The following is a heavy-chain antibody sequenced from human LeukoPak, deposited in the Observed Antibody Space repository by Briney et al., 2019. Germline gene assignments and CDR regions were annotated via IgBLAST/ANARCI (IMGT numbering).Heavy chain of an antibody. J-gene: IGHJ5*02. V-gene: IGHV3-23*01. CDR3: AKGRGSGSYYIRWVDP. CDR1: GFTFSSYA. D-gene: IGHD3-10*01. Sequence: GGSLRLSCVASGFTFSSYAMSWVRQAPGKGLEWVSAIRGSGGGTDYADSVKGRFTISRDNSKNTLYLQMNSLRAEDTAVYYCAKGRGSGSYYIRWVDPWGQGTLVTVSS. CDR2: IRGSGGGT.